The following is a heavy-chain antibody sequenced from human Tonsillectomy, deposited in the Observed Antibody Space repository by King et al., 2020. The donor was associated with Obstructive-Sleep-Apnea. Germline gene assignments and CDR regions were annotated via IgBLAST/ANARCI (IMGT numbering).Heavy chain of an antibody. V-gene: IGHV4-38-2*02. CDR1: GNSISSTYF. CDR2: IYHSGST. D-gene: IGHD6-19*01. J-gene: IGHJ1*01. CDR3: ARARSGWSEYFQH. Sequence: VQLQESGPGLVKPSETLSLICTVSGNSISSTYFWGWIRQPPGKGLEWIGNIYHSGSTYYNPSLKCLVTISVETSKDQFSLKVNSVTAADTAVYYCARARSGWSEYFQHWGQGTLVTVSS.